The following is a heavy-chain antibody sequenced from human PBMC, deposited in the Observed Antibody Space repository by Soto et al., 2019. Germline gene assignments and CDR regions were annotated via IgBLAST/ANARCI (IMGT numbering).Heavy chain of an antibody. CDR2: INYSGST. CDR1: GVSISSSSYY. CDR3: ARYIVVVPAAMPSGWFDP. J-gene: IGHJ5*02. D-gene: IGHD2-2*01. V-gene: IGHV4-39*01. Sequence: SETLSLTCTVSGVSISSSSYYWGWIRQPPGKGLEWIGSINYSGSTYYNPSLKSRVTISVDTSKNQFSLKLSSVTAADTAVYYCARYIVVVPAAMPSGWFDPWGQGTLVTVSS.